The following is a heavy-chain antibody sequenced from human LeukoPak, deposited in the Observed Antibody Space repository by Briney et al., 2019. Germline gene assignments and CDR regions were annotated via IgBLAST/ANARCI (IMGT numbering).Heavy chain of an antibody. D-gene: IGHD2-2*01. CDR3: ARAGTGIVVAHDY. V-gene: IGHV4-34*01. CDR1: GGSFSGYY. J-gene: IGHJ4*02. CDR2: INHSGST. Sequence: SETLSLTCAVYGGSFSGYYWSWIRQPPGKGLEWIGEINHSGSTNYNPSLKSRVTISVDTSKNQFSLKLSSVTAADTAVYYCARAGTGIVVAHDYWGQGTLVTVSS.